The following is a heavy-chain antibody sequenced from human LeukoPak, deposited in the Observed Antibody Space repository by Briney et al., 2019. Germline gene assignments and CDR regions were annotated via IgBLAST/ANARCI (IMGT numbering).Heavy chain of an antibody. Sequence: PGRSLRLSCAASGFTFSSYAMLWVRQAPGKGLEWVAVISYDGSNKYYADSVKGRFTISRDNSKNTLYLQMNSLRAEDTAVYYCARDREHLWFGEFLSYYYYGMDVWGQGTTVTVSS. CDR1: GFTFSSYA. CDR2: ISYDGSNK. J-gene: IGHJ6*02. CDR3: ARDREHLWFGEFLSYYYYGMDV. D-gene: IGHD3-10*01. V-gene: IGHV3-30-3*01.